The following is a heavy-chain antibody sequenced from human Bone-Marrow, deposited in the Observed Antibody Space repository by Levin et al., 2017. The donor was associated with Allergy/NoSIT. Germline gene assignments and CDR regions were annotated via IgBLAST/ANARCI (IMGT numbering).Heavy chain of an antibody. CDR1: GDSVSSHY. CDR2: IYGSGTT. J-gene: IGHJ6*02. V-gene: IGHV4-59*02. CDR3: AGEAGLTTATTRGYYFYSLDV. Sequence: GSLRLSCSVAGDSVSSHYWTWLRQPPGKGLEWIGYIYGSGTTNDSPSLRSRLTLSVDTSKNQFSLKLRAVTAADTAVYYCAGEAGLTTATTRGYYFYSLDVWGQGTTVTVS. D-gene: IGHD4-11*01.